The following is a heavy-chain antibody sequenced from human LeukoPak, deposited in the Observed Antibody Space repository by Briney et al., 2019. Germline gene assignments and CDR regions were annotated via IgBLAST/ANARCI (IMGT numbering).Heavy chain of an antibody. D-gene: IGHD1-26*01. Sequence: PSETLSLTCAVSGGSISSSNWWSWVRQPPGKGLEWIGEIYHSGSTNYNPSLKSRVTISVDTSKNQFSLKLSSVTAADTAVYYWASIVGARGGINYWGQGTLVTVSS. J-gene: IGHJ4*02. CDR3: ASIVGARGGINY. V-gene: IGHV4-4*02. CDR1: GGSISSSNW. CDR2: IYHSGST.